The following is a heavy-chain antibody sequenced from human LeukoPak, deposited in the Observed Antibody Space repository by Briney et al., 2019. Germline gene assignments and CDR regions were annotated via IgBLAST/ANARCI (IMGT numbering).Heavy chain of an antibody. CDR2: INPNSGGT. D-gene: IGHD3-3*01. Sequence: ASVKVSCKASGYTFTGYYMHWVRQAPGQGLEWMGWINPNSGGTNYAQKLQGRVTMTTDTSTSTAYMELRSLRSDDTAVYYCARDGSHDFWSGYSKFDPWGQGTLVTVSS. J-gene: IGHJ5*02. V-gene: IGHV1-2*02. CDR1: GYTFTGYY. CDR3: ARDGSHDFWSGYSKFDP.